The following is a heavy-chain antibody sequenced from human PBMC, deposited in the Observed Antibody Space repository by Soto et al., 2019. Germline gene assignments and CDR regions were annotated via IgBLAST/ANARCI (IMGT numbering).Heavy chain of an antibody. CDR1: GFTFGSYP. CDR3: AREGMSRPRWVFDY. J-gene: IGHJ4*02. CDR2: ISTNGDST. Sequence: EVQLVESGGGLVQPGGSLRLSCAASGFTFGSYPMHWVRQAPGKGLEYVSAISTNGDSTFYANSVKGRFTISRDNYKNTLYLHMGSLRAEDMGVYYCAREGMSRPRWVFDYWGKGPLVTASS. D-gene: IGHD6-13*01. V-gene: IGHV3-64*01.